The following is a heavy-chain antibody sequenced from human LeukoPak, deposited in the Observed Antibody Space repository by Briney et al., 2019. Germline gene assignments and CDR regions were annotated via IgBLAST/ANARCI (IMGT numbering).Heavy chain of an antibody. J-gene: IGHJ4*02. CDR1: GGSISSGSYY. Sequence: PSETLSLTCTVSGGSISSGSYYWSWIRQPAGKGLEWIGRIYTSGSTNYNPSLKSRVTISVDTSKNQFSLKLSSVTAADTAVYFCARGVFSGYYSSTFDYWGQGTLVTVSS. V-gene: IGHV4-61*02. CDR2: IYTSGST. D-gene: IGHD3-22*01. CDR3: ARGVFSGYYSSTFDY.